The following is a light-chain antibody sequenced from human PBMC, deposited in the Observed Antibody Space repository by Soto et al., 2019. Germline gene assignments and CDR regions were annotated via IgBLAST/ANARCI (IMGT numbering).Light chain of an antibody. CDR1: SSDVGGYKY. Sequence: QSALTQPASVSGSPGQSITISCTGTSSDVGGYKYVSWYQQYPGKAPKLMIYEVSNRPSGVSNRFSGSKSGNTASLTISGLQAEDEADYYCSSYTSSSSTWVFGGGTKLTVL. J-gene: IGLJ3*02. CDR2: EVS. CDR3: SSYTSSSSTWV. V-gene: IGLV2-14*01.